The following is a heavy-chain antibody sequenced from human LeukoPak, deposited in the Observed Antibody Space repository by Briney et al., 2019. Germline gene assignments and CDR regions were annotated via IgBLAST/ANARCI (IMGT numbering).Heavy chain of an antibody. CDR1: GFPLLTSGVG. V-gene: IGHV2-5*01. J-gene: IGHJ4*02. Sequence: SGPTLVNPTQTRTLTCTLSGFPLLTSGVGGGWIRQPPGKALEWLALFYWNDDKRYSPSLKSRLTITKDTSKNQVVLTMTNMDPVDTATYYCAHECFGYCSSSSCYIIHDFDFDYWGQGTLVTVSS. D-gene: IGHD2-2*02. CDR2: FYWNDDK. CDR3: AHECFGYCSSSSCYIIHDFDFDY.